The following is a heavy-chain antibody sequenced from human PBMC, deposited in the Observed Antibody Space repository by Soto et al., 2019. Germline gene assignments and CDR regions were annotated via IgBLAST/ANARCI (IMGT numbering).Heavy chain of an antibody. J-gene: IGHJ4*02. CDR2: IYFSGSV. CDR1: GDSISSRDHY. V-gene: IGHV4-30-4*01. CDR3: ARARIHCTSASCYTEFDS. D-gene: IGHD2-2*02. Sequence: SETLSLTCTVSGDSISSRDHYWSWIRQPPGRGLEWIGYIYFSGSVYSSPSLKSPVSISVDMSQNQFSLMVTSVTAADTAVYYCARARIHCTSASCYTEFDSWGQGTLVTVSS.